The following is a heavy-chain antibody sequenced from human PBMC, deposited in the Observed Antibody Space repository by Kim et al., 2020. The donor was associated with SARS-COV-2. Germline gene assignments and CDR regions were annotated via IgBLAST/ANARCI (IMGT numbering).Heavy chain of an antibody. V-gene: IGHV3-21*01. CDR2: ISGSSSCT. CDR1: GFTFSSYT. Sequence: GGSLRLSCAASGFTFSSYTMRWVRQAPGKGLEWVSSISGSSSCTYYADSMKGRFTISKDNSKNTLYLQMNSLRAEDTAVYYCAREYGSWYYSDYSYDV. CDR3: AREYGSWYYSDYSYDV. J-gene: IGHJ6*01. D-gene: IGHD3-10*01.